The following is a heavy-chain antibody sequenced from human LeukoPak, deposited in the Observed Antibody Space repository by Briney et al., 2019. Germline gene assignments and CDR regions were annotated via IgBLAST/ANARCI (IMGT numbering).Heavy chain of an antibody. Sequence: SETLSLTCSVSGGSITNTDYYWSWIRQSPGKGLEWIGSISYGGNTHYNPSLETRVTISMDTSKNQFSLNLLSVTASDTSVYYCARRDPMSVAGLGFFDPWGQGTLVSVSS. CDR2: ISYGGNT. V-gene: IGHV4-39*01. CDR3: ARRDPMSVAGLGFFDP. J-gene: IGHJ5*02. CDR1: GGSITNTDYY. D-gene: IGHD6-19*01.